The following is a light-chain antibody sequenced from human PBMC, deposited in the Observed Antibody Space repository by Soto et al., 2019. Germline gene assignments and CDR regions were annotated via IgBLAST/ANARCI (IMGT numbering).Light chain of an antibody. J-gene: IGLJ2*01. Sequence: QSALTQSPSASGTPGQRVTISCSGSTSNIAINTVLWYQHLPGTAPKLVIYSDRFSGSKSGTSASLAISGLQSEDEADYYCLTWDNTLNGLVFGGGTKLTVL. CDR3: LTWDNTLNGLV. V-gene: IGLV1-44*01. CDR1: TSNIAINT.